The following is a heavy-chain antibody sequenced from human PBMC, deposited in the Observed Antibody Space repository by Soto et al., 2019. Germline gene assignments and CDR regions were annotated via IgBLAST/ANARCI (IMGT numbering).Heavy chain of an antibody. Sequence: EVQLVESGGGLVQPGGSLRLSCAASGFTVSSSYMNWVRQAPGKGLESVSVIYSGGTTYYADSVKGRFTISRDNSKNTLYLQMNSLTAEDTAVYYCARDEGDYGDYYYYMDVWGKGTTVTVSS. D-gene: IGHD4-17*01. J-gene: IGHJ6*03. V-gene: IGHV3-66*01. CDR2: IYSGGTT. CDR1: GFTVSSSY. CDR3: ARDEGDYGDYYYYMDV.